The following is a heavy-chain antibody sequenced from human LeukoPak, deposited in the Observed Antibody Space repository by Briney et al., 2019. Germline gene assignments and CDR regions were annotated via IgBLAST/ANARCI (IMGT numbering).Heavy chain of an antibody. CDR1: GFTFNNYA. CDR2: INDSDDYT. Sequence: GGSLRLSCAASGFTFNNYAMSWVRQALGKGLKWVSGINDSDDYTYYADSVKGRFTISRDSSRNTVYLQMNSLRAEDTAVYYCASSLDLAVYGINYWGQGTLVTVSS. J-gene: IGHJ4*02. CDR3: ASSLDLAVYGINY. V-gene: IGHV3-23*01. D-gene: IGHD2-8*01.